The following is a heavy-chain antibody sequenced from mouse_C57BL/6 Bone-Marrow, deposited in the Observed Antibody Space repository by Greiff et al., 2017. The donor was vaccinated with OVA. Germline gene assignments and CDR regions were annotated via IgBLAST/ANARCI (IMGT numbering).Heavy chain of an antibody. D-gene: IGHD1-1*01. J-gene: IGHJ1*03. CDR3: ARGGNYYGSSYRYFDV. V-gene: IGHV1-19*01. Sequence: EVQLQQSGPVLVKPGASVKMSCKASGYTFTDYYMNWVKQSHGKSLEWIGVINPYNGGTSYNQQLQGKATLTVDKSSSTAYMELNILTSEESAVYYCARGGNYYGSSYRYFDVWGTGTTVTVSS. CDR2: INPYNGGT. CDR1: GYTFTDYY.